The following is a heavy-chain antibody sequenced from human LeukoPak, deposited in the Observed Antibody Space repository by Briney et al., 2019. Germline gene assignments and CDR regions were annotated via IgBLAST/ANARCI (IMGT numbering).Heavy chain of an antibody. CDR2: ISGNSGTT. V-gene: IGHV3-23*01. J-gene: IGHJ4*02. CDR1: GFTFSSYG. Sequence: PGGSLRLSCAASGFTFSSYGMSWVRQAPGKGLEWVSGISGNSGTTYYADSVKGRFTISRDNSKNILYLQMNSLRSEDTAVYHCAKDRVLSDYWGQGTLVAVSS. CDR3: AKDRVLSDY. D-gene: IGHD3-10*01.